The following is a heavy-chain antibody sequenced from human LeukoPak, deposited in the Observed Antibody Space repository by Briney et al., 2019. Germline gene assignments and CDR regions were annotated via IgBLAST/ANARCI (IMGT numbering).Heavy chain of an antibody. V-gene: IGHV3-23*01. J-gene: IGHJ4*01. CDR2: ISGSGGST. CDR3: AKVMLVAGTSGYFDY. Sequence: GGSLRLSCAASGFTFSSYAMSWVRQAPGKGLEWVSAISGSGGSTYYADSVKGRFTISRDNSKNTLYLQMNSLRAEDTAVYYCAKVMLVAGTSGYFDYWGHGTLVTVSS. D-gene: IGHD6-19*01. CDR1: GFTFSSYA.